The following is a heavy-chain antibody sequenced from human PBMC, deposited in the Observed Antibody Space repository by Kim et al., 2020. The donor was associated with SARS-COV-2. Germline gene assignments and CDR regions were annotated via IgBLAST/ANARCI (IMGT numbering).Heavy chain of an antibody. Sequence: SVKVSCKASGGTFNSYSINWVRQAPGQGLEWMGRISPLLTITNYAKKFQGRVTITAVISTSTVYMELSSLTSEDSAVYFCASFYHSNSHYYGVDVWGQGTTVTVSS. D-gene: IGHD1-1*01. V-gene: IGHV1-69*02. CDR1: GGTFNSYS. CDR3: ASFYHSNSHYYGVDV. CDR2: ISPLLTIT. J-gene: IGHJ6*02.